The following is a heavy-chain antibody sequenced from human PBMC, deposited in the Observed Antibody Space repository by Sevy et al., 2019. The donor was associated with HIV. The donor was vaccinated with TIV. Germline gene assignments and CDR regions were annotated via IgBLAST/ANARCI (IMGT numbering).Heavy chain of an antibody. CDR1: GFIFNTYA. D-gene: IGHD2-2*01. Sequence: GGSLRLSCAASGFIFNTYAMNWVRQAPGKGLEWVSYISSNSNTIYYEDSVKGRFTISRDNAKNSLYLQMNSLRDEDTAVYYCARYCSSTTCYLYIDVWGKGTTVTVSS. CDR2: ISSNSNTI. V-gene: IGHV3-48*02. J-gene: IGHJ6*03. CDR3: ARYCSSTTCYLYIDV.